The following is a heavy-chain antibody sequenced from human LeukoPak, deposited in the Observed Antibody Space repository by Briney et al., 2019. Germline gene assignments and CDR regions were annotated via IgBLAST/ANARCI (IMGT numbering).Heavy chain of an antibody. V-gene: IGHV3-23*01. D-gene: IGHD4-11*01. CDR3: AREGKDDYRYYFDY. CDR1: GFTFSSYA. Sequence: GGSLRLSCAASGFTFSSYAMSWVRQAPGKGLEWVSAISGSGGSRYYADSVKGRFTISRDNSKNTLYLQMNSLRAEDTAVYYCAREGKDDYRYYFDYWGQGTLVTVSS. CDR2: ISGSGGSR. J-gene: IGHJ4*02.